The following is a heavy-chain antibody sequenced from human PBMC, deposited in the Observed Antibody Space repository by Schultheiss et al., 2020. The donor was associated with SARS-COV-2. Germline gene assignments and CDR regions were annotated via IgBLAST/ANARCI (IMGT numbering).Heavy chain of an antibody. CDR1: GYTFTSYD. Sequence: GESLKISCKASGYTFTSYDINWVRQATGQGLEWMGWMNPNSGNTGYAQKFQGRVTMTRNTSISTAYMELSRLRSEDTAVYYCARVRKGSSPPRPRGSYYGMDVWGQGTTVTVSS. J-gene: IGHJ6*01. CDR3: ARVRKGSSPPRPRGSYYGMDV. V-gene: IGHV1-8*01. CDR2: MNPNSGNT. D-gene: IGHD6-6*01.